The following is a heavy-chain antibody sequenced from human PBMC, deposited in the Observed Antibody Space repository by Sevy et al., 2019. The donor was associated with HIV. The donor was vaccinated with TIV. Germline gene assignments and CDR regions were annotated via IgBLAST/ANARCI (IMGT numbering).Heavy chain of an antibody. V-gene: IGHV3-9*01. CDR3: AKDIQGILAYYFDY. CDR1: GFTFDDYA. CDR2: ISWNSGSI. D-gene: IGHD3-10*01. Sequence: SLKISCAASGFTFDDYAMHWVRQAPGKGLEWVSGISWNSGSIGYADSVKGRFTISRDNAKNSLYLQMNSLRAEDTALYYCAKDIQGILAYYFDYWGQGTLVTVSS. J-gene: IGHJ4*02.